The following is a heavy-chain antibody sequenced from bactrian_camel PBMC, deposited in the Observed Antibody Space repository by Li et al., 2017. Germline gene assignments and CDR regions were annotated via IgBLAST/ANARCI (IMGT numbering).Heavy chain of an antibody. CDR3: VRDLSGSSWSDFGY. V-gene: IGHV3S1*01. CDR2: ISTGGGTT. CDR1: GFTFSNYY. D-gene: IGHD6*01. J-gene: IGHJ6*01. Sequence: HVQLVESGGGLVQPGGSLRLSCAASGFTFSNYYMYWVRQAPGKGLEWVSAISTGGGTTGYADSVKGRFAISRDNAKNTMYLQMSSLKSEDTAVYYCVRDLSGSSWSDFGYWGQGTQVTVS.